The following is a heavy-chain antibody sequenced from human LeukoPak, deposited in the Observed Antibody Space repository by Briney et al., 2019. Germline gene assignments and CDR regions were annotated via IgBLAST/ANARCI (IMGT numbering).Heavy chain of an antibody. CDR2: ISSSSSSTI. V-gene: IGHV3-48*01. J-gene: IGHJ4*02. D-gene: IGHD3-3*01. CDR3: ARDLGQYYDLWSGYYPFDY. Sequence: GGSLRLSCAASGFTFSSYSMNWVRQAPGKGLEWVSYISSSSSSTIYYADSVKGRFTISRDNAKNSLYPQMNSLRAEDTAVYYCARDLGQYYDLWSGYYPFDYWGQGTLVTVSS. CDR1: GFTFSSYS.